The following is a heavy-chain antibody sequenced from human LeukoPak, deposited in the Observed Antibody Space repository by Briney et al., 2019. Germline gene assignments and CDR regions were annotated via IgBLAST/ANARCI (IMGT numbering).Heavy chain of an antibody. CDR1: GFTFGDYA. V-gene: IGHV3-49*04. D-gene: IGHD3-9*01. CDR3: TRAGVPKYYDILTGYYPNFDY. CDR2: IRSKAYGGTT. Sequence: PGGSLRLSCTASGFTFGDYALSWVRQAPGKGVEWVGFIRSKAYGGTTEYAASVKGRFTISRDDSKSIAYLQMNSLKTEDTAVYYCTRAGVPKYYDILTGYYPNFDYWGQGTLVTVSS. J-gene: IGHJ4*02.